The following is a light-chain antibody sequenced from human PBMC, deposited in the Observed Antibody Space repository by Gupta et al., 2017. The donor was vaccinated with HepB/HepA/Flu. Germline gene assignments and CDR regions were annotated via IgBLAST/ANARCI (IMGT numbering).Light chain of an antibody. Sequence: DIQMTQSPSTLSASVGDRVTITCRASQSISSWLAWYQQKPGKAPKLLIYKASSLESGVPSRFSGSGTGTELTLTISSRQPDDFAAYYFQQYNSYSPITFGGWTQVDIK. CDR2: KAS. CDR3: QQYNSYSPIT. V-gene: IGKV1-5*03. CDR1: QSISSW. J-gene: IGKJ4*01.